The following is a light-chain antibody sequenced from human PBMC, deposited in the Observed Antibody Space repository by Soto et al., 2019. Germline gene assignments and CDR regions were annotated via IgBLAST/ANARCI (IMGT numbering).Light chain of an antibody. CDR2: GAS. CDR3: QQYGNSPQT. Sequence: EIVLTQSPGILSLSPGERATLSCRASQSVSSNYLAWYQQKPGQAPRLLIFGASSRATGIPDRFSGSGSGTDFTLTISRLEPEDFAVYYCQQYGNSPQTFGQGTKVEIK. J-gene: IGKJ1*01. V-gene: IGKV3-20*01. CDR1: QSVSSNY.